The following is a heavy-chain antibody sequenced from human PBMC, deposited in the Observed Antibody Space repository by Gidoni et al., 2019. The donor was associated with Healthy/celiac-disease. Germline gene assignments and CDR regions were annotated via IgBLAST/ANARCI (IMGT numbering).Heavy chain of an antibody. CDR1: GFTFGDYA. CDR2: ISSKAYGGPT. Sequence: EVQRVESGGGLVQPGRSLRLSCTASGFTFGDYAMSWFRQAPGKGLEWVGFISSKAYGGPTEYAASVKGRFTISRDDSKSIAYLQMNSLKTEDTAVYYCTSQKEGWFDPWGQGPLVTVSS. CDR3: TSQKEGWFDP. J-gene: IGHJ5*02. V-gene: IGHV3-49*03.